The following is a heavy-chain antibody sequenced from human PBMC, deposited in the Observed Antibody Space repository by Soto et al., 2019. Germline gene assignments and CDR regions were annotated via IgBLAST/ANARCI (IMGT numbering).Heavy chain of an antibody. CDR2: ISGSGDST. D-gene: IGHD3-3*01. CDR3: ATDCAFWSGYQCLDY. J-gene: IGHJ4*02. CDR1: GFTFNKSA. Sequence: EVLLLESGGGWVQPGGSLRLSCAASGFTFNKSAMSWVRQAPGKGLEWVSTISGSGDSTSYADSVKGRFTISRDNSTNTLYLLLATPRAEDTSVYYCATDCAFWSGYQCLDYWGKGILVTVSS. V-gene: IGHV3-23*01.